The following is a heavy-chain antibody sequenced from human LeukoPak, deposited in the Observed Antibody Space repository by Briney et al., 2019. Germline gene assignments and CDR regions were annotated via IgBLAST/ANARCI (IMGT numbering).Heavy chain of an antibody. V-gene: IGHV3-72*01. CDR2: TRNKANSYTT. CDR1: GFTFSDHY. CDR3: ARETYYYDSSGYYRINFFDY. D-gene: IGHD3-22*01. Sequence: GGSLRLSCAASGFTFSDHYMDWVRQAPGKGLEWVGRTRNKANSYTTEYAASVKGRFTISRDDSKNSLYLQMNSLKTEDTAVYYCARETYYYDSSGYYRINFFDYWGQGTLATVSS. J-gene: IGHJ4*02.